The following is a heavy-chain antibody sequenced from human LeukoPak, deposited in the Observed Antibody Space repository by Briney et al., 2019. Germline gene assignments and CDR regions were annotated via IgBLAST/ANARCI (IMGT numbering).Heavy chain of an antibody. Sequence: SGTLSLTCAVSGGSISSTNWWSWVRQAPGKGLEWIGEIYHGGSTNYRSSLKSRLTISVDESKSQFSLKLSSVTAADTAVYYCARSARGWFDPWGQGNLVTVSS. CDR3: ARSARGWFDP. CDR2: IYHGGST. D-gene: IGHD2-15*01. CDR1: GGSISSTNW. V-gene: IGHV4-4*02. J-gene: IGHJ5*02.